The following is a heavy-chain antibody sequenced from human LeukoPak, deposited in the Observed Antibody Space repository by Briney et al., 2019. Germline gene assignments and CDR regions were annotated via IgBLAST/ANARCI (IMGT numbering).Heavy chain of an antibody. D-gene: IGHD2-15*01. J-gene: IGHJ3*02. CDR3: ARDLLRVCSGGSCYYHDAFDI. Sequence: SQTLSLTCTVSGGSISSGSYYWSWIRQPAWKGLEWIGRIYTSGSTNYNPSLKSRVTISVDTSKNQFSLKLSSVTAADTAVYYCARDLLRVCSGGSCYYHDAFDIWGQGTMVTVSS. V-gene: IGHV4-61*02. CDR2: IYTSGST. CDR1: GGSISSGSYY.